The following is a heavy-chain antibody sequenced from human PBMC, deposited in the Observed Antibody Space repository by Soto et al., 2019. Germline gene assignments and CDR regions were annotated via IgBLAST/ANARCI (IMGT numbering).Heavy chain of an antibody. J-gene: IGHJ6*02. Sequence: ASVKVSCKASGYTFTGYYMHWVRQVPGQGLEWMGWINPNSGGTNYAPKFQGRVTMTRDTSISTTYMELSRLRSDDTAVYYCAREDPHTVLRYGMDVWGQGTTVTVSS. V-gene: IGHV1-2*02. CDR1: GYTFTGYY. CDR2: INPNSGGT. D-gene: IGHD4-17*01. CDR3: AREDPHTVLRYGMDV.